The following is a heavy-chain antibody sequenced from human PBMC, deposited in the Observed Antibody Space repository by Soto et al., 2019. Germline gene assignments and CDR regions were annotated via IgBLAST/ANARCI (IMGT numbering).Heavy chain of an antibody. Sequence: ASVKVSCKASGYTFTSYYMHWVRQAPGQGLEWMGIINPSGGSTSYAQKFQGRVTMTRDTSTSTVYMELSSLRSEDTAVYYCARDRIRQQLVRRWFDPWGQGTLVTV. CDR1: GYTFTSYY. CDR2: INPSGGST. D-gene: IGHD6-13*01. J-gene: IGHJ5*02. CDR3: ARDRIRQQLVRRWFDP. V-gene: IGHV1-46*01.